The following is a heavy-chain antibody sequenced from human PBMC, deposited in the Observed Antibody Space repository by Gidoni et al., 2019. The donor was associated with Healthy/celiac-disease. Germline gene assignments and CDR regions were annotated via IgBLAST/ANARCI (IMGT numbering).Heavy chain of an antibody. CDR1: GFSLSTSGVG. CDR3: AHSLGYYDSSGPTPPFDY. Sequence: QITLKESGPTLVKPTQTLTLTCTFSGFSLSTSGVGVGWIRQPPGKALEWLALIYWDDDKRYSPSLKSRLTITKDTSKNQVVLTMTNMDPVDTATYYCAHSLGYYDSSGPTPPFDYWGQGTLVTVSS. J-gene: IGHJ4*02. V-gene: IGHV2-5*02. CDR2: IYWDDDK. D-gene: IGHD3-22*01.